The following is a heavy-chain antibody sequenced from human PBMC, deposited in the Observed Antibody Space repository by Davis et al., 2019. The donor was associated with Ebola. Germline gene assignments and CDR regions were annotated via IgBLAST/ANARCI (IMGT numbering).Heavy chain of an antibody. CDR3: ARGRVVVTARKLDP. CDR1: GGSFSGYY. V-gene: IGHV4-34*01. Sequence: MPSETLSLTCAVYGGSFSGYYWSWIRQPPGKGLEWIGEINHSGSTNYSPSLKSRVTISVDTSKNQFSLKLSSVTAADTAVYYCARGRVVVTARKLDPWGQGTLVTVSS. D-gene: IGHD2-21*02. CDR2: INHSGST. J-gene: IGHJ5*02.